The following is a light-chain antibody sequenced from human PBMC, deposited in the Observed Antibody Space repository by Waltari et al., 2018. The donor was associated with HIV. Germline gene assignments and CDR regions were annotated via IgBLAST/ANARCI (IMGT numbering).Light chain of an antibody. CDR2: GAS. J-gene: IGKJ4*01. V-gene: IGKV3-15*01. Sequence: EVVMTQSPGTLSVSPGDRATLSCRPSQSVSTNLAWYQQKPGQAPRPLIDGASSRATGIPVRFSGSGAGTNFILTINSLQSEDSAGDYCQQYNTWPVAFGGGTKVEIK. CDR1: QSVSTN. CDR3: QQYNTWPVA.